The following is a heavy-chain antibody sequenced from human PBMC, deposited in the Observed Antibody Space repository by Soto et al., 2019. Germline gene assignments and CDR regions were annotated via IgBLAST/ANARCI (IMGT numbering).Heavy chain of an antibody. CDR2: IIPIFGTA. CDR1: GGTFSSYA. V-gene: IGHV1-69*12. CDR3: ARGAPYGSCRYYYYYYGMDV. Sequence: QVQLVQSGAEVKKPGSSVKVSCKASGGTFSSYAISWVRQAPGQGLEWMGGIIPIFGTANYAQKFQGRVTITADESTSTAYMELSSLRSEDTAVYYCARGAPYGSCRYYYYYYGMDVWGQGTTVTVSS. J-gene: IGHJ6*02. D-gene: IGHD3-10*01.